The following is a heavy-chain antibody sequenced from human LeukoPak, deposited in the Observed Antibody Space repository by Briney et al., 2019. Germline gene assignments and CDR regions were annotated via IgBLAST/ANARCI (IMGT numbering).Heavy chain of an antibody. CDR1: GFTFSNYG. CDR3: ARGLLRLDH. J-gene: IGHJ4*02. Sequence: GRSLRLSCAASGFTFSNYGMHWVRQAPGKGLEWVAVIWYDGNHQSYGGSVKGRFTISRDNSKNTLFLQMNNLRAEDTAVYFCARGLLRLDHWGQGTVVTVSS. V-gene: IGHV3-33*01. D-gene: IGHD3-16*01. CDR2: IWYDGNHQ.